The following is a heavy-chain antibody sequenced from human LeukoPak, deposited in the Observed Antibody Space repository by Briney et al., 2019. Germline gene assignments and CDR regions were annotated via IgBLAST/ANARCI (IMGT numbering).Heavy chain of an antibody. J-gene: IGHJ4*02. CDR2: ISGSGGST. V-gene: IGHV3-23*01. CDR1: GFTFSSYG. Sequence: PGGSLRLSCAASGFTFSSYGMSWVRQAPGKGLEWVSAISGSGGSTYYADSVKGRFTISRDNSKNTLYLQMNSLRAEDTAVYYCAKGRYPRYCSSTSCYPFDYWGQGTLVTVSS. D-gene: IGHD2-2*01. CDR3: AKGRYPRYCSSTSCYPFDY.